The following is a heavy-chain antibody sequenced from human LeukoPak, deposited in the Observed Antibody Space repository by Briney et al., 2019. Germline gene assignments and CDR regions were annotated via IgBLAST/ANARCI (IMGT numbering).Heavy chain of an antibody. CDR2: ISWNSGSI. D-gene: IGHD3-16*02. V-gene: IGHV3-9*01. Sequence: GGSLRLSCAASGFTFDDYAMHWVRQAPGKGLEGVSGISWNSGSIGYADSVKGRFTISRDNAKNSLYLQMNSLRAEDTALYYCAKARSGGVIVPRYFDYWGQGTLVTVSS. CDR3: AKARSGGVIVPRYFDY. J-gene: IGHJ4*02. CDR1: GFTFDDYA.